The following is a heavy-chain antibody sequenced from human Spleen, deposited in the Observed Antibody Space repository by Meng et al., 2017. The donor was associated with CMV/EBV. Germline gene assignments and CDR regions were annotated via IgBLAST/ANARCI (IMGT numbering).Heavy chain of an antibody. CDR1: GYTFITYY. J-gene: IGHJ4*02. V-gene: IGHV1-46*01. CDR2: INPDGGTK. Sequence: ASVKVSCKASGYTFITYYIHWVRQAPGQGLEWMGRINPDGGTKTYAQKFQDRVTLTSDTSTSTVYMELSSLRSDDTAVYYCAREGRVQYGFWSGPSTGYYFDFWGQGTLVTVSS. CDR3: AREGRVQYGFWSGPSTGYYFDF. D-gene: IGHD3-3*01.